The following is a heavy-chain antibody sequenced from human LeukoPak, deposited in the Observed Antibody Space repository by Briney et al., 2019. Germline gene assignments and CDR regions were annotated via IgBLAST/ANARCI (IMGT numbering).Heavy chain of an antibody. Sequence: PSETLSLTCTVSGGSISSGSYYWSWIRQPAGKGLEWIGRIYTSGSTNYNPSLKSRVTILIDRSKNRFSLKLSSVTAADTAVYYCARAVGSSESNWFDPWGQGTLATVSS. J-gene: IGHJ5*02. CDR3: ARAVGSSESNWFDP. V-gene: IGHV4-61*02. CDR2: IYTSGST. D-gene: IGHD1-26*01. CDR1: GGSISSGSYY.